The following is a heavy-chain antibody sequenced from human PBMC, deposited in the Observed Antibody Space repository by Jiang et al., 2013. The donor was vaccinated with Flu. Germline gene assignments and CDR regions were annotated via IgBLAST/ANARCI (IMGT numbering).Heavy chain of an antibody. CDR1: GGSISSAY. CDR3: ARDAAGGYNWFDP. Sequence: LLKPSETLSLTCTVSGGSISSAYWSWIRQPPGKGLEWIGYIYYSGTTNYNPSLKSRVTISVDTSKNQFSLKLSSVTAADTAVYYCARDAAGGYNWFDP. J-gene: IGHJ5*02. CDR2: IYYSGTT. V-gene: IGHV4-59*01. D-gene: IGHD2-15*01.